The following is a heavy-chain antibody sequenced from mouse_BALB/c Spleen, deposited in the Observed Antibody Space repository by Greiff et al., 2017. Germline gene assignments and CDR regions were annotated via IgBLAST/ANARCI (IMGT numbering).Heavy chain of an antibody. CDR2: ISDGGSYT. Sequence: EVHLVESGGGLVKPGGSLKLSCAASGFTFSDYYMYWVRQTPEKRLEWVATISDGGSYTYYPDSVKGRFTISRDNAKNNLYLQMSSLKSEDTAMYYCARALDGYPYYYAMDYWGQGTSVTVSS. V-gene: IGHV5-4*02. CDR3: ARALDGYPYYYAMDY. D-gene: IGHD2-3*01. J-gene: IGHJ4*01. CDR1: GFTFSDYY.